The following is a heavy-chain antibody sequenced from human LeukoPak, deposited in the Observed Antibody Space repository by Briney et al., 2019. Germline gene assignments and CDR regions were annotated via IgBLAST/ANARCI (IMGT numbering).Heavy chain of an antibody. CDR3: ARDAEVGTLFGVLSRYNWFDP. V-gene: IGHV3-30*02. CDR2: IRYDGSNK. D-gene: IGHD3-3*01. CDR1: GFTFSSYG. J-gene: IGHJ5*02. Sequence: GGSLRLPCAASGFTFSSYGMHWVRQAPGKGLEWVAFIRYDGSNKYYADSVKGRFTISRDNAKKSLYLQMNSLRAEDTAVYYCARDAEVGTLFGVLSRYNWFDPWGQGALVTVSS.